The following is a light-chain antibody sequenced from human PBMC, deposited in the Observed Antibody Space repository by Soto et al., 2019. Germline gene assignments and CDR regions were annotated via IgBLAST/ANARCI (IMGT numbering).Light chain of an antibody. J-gene: IGKJ3*01. V-gene: IGKV3-11*01. CDR1: QSVSSY. CDR3: QQRSNWPPVFT. CDR2: DAS. Sequence: EIVLTQSPATLSLSPGERATLSCRASQSVSSYLAWYQQKPGQAPRLLIYDASNRATGIPARFSGSGSGTDFTLTISSLEPEDFEVYYCQQRSNWPPVFTFGPGTQVDIK.